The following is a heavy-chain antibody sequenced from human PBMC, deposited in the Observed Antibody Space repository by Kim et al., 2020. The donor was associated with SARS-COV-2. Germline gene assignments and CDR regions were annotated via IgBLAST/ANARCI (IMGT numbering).Heavy chain of an antibody. CDR1: GFTFSSYA. J-gene: IGHJ3*02. CDR3: VRGNSGTYYGAFDI. V-gene: IGHV3-64D*09. CDR2: ISTDGGSS. D-gene: IGHD1-26*01. Sequence: GGSLRLSCSASGFTFSSYAMHWVRQPPGKGLQHVSIISTDGGSSYYTDSVKGRFIISRDNSNNTLYLRLRGLRPDDTAVYYCVRGNSGTYYGAFDIWGQG.